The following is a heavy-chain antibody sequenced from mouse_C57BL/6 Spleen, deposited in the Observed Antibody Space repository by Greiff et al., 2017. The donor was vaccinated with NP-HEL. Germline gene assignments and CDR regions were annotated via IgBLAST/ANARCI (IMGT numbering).Heavy chain of an antibody. CDR1: GYTFTEYT. D-gene: IGHD1-1*01. Sequence: QVQLQQSGAELVKPGASVKLSCKASGYTFTEYTIHWVKQRSGQGLEWIGWFYPGSGSLKYNEKFKDKATLTAEKSSSTVYMVLSRLTSEDASVYFCARHEEHCVVESYGYFCVWGTATTVTVST. CDR2: FYPGSGSL. CDR3: ARHEEHCVVESYGYFCV. V-gene: IGHV1-62-2*01. J-gene: IGHJ1*03.